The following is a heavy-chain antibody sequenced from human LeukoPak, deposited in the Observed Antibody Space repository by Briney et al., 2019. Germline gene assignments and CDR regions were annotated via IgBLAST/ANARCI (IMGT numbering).Heavy chain of an antibody. D-gene: IGHD3-3*01. CDR1: GYSFTSYW. CDR3: ARQGSGYYEGLTDY. V-gene: IGHV5-51*01. CDR2: VYPGDSDT. Sequence: GESLKTSCKGSGYSFTSYWIGRVRQMPGKGLEGMGIVYPGDSDTRYSPPFQGQVTISADKSISTAYLQWSSLKASDTAMYYCARQGSGYYEGLTDYWGQGTLVTVSS. J-gene: IGHJ4*02.